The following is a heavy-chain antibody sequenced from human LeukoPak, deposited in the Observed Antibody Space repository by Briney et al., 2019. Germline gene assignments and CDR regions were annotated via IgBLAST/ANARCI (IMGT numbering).Heavy chain of an antibody. D-gene: IGHD6-13*01. CDR3: ARVPFKAAAAHQYDYYGMDV. CDR1: GGTFSSYA. J-gene: IGHJ6*02. V-gene: IGHV1-69*13. Sequence: SVKVSCKASGGTFSSYAISWVRQAPGQGLEWMGGIIPIFGTTNYAQKFQGRVTITADESTSTAYMELSSLRSEDTAVYYCARVPFKAAAAHQYDYYGMDVWGQGTTVTVSS. CDR2: IIPIFGTT.